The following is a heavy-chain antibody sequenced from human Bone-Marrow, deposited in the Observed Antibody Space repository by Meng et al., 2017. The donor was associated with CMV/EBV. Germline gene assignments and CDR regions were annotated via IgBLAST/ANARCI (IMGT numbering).Heavy chain of an antibody. CDR1: GGTFSSYA. Sequence: SVKVSCKASGGTFSSYAISWVRQAPGQGLEWMGGIIPIFGTANYAQKFQGRVTITTDESTSTAYMELSSLRSEDTAVYYFARGSLVHSTGTIPWGWFDPWGQGTLVTVSS. CDR3: ARGSLVHSTGTIPWGWFDP. D-gene: IGHD1-7*01. J-gene: IGHJ5*02. CDR2: IIPIFGTA. V-gene: IGHV1-69*05.